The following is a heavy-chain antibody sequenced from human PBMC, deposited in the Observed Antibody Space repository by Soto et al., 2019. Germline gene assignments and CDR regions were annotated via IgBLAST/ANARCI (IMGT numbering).Heavy chain of an antibody. CDR2: ISSSSSYI. J-gene: IGHJ4*02. D-gene: IGHD6-19*01. Sequence: GGSLRLSCAASGFTFDDYGMSWVRQAPGKGLEWVSSISSSSSYIYYADSVKGRFTISRDNAKNTLSLQMNSLRAEDTAVYYCAKDMGIVVAGTTWAIDYWGQGTLVTVSS. CDR1: GFTFDDYG. V-gene: IGHV3-21*04. CDR3: AKDMGIVVAGTTWAIDY.